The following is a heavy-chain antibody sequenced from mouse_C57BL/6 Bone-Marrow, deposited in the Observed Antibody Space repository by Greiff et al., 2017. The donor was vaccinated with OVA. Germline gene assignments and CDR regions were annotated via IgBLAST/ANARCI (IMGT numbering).Heavy chain of an antibody. D-gene: IGHD1-1*01. V-gene: IGHV1-55*01. CDR3: ARWVTTVVATDWYFDV. J-gene: IGHJ1*03. CDR1: GYTFTSYW. Sequence: QVQLQQPGAELVKPGASVKMSCKASGYTFTSYWITWVKQRPGQGLEWIGDIYPGSGSTNYNEKFQRQATLTVDTSSSTADMQLSSLTSEDSAVYYCARWVTTVVATDWYFDVWGTGTTVTVSS. CDR2: IYPGSGST.